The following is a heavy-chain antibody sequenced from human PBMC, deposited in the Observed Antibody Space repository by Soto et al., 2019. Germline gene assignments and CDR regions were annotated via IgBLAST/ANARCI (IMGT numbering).Heavy chain of an antibody. CDR3: ASWKLDTSLRYFDWLLSERAPFDP. D-gene: IGHD3-9*01. Sequence: SETLSLTCTVSGGSISSSSYYWGWIRQPPGKGLEWIGSIYYSGSTYYNPSLKSRVTISVDTSKNQFSLKLSSVTAADTAVYYCASWKLDTSLRYFDWLLSERAPFDPWGQGTLVTVSS. V-gene: IGHV4-39*01. CDR2: IYYSGST. CDR1: GGSISSSSYY. J-gene: IGHJ5*02.